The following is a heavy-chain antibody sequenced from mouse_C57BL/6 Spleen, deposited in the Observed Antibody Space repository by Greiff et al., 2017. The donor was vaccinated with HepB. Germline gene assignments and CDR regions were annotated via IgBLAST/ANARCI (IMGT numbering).Heavy chain of an antibody. Sequence: EVQLQQSGPELVKPGASVKISCKASGYTFTDYYMNWVKQSHGKSLEWIGDINPNNGGTSYNQKFKGKATLTVDKSSSTAYMELRSLTSEDSAVYYCARWGYDFSFAYWGQGTLVTVSA. CDR2: INPNNGGT. D-gene: IGHD2-4*01. V-gene: IGHV1-26*01. CDR3: ARWGYDFSFAY. CDR1: GYTFTDYY. J-gene: IGHJ3*01.